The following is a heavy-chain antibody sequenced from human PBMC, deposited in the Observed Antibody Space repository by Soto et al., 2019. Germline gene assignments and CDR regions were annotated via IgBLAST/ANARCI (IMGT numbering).Heavy chain of an antibody. D-gene: IGHD2-2*02. J-gene: IGHJ3*02. CDR1: GGSISSYY. V-gene: IGHV4-4*07. Sequence: QVQLQESGPGLVKPSETLSLTCTVSGGSISSYYWSWIRQPAGKGLEWVGRIYTSWSTNYNPSLKSRVTMSEDTSKNQFSLKLSSVTAADTAVYYCARDYKRVVTGYCSSTSCYTGAFDIWGQGTMVTVSS. CDR3: ARDYKRVVTGYCSSTSCYTGAFDI. CDR2: IYTSWST.